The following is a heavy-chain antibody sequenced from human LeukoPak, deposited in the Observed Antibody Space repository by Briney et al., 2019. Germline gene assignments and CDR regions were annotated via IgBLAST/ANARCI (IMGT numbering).Heavy chain of an antibody. CDR3: ARGAYGSGDRGWFDP. V-gene: IGHV4-59*12. CDR1: GGYITSYY. CDR2: IYYSGST. D-gene: IGHD3-10*01. J-gene: IGHJ5*02. Sequence: SETLSLTCTVSGGYITSYYWSWIRQPPGKGLEYIGNIYYSGSTNYNPSLKSRVTMSVDTSKNQFSLRLSSVTAADTAVYYCARGAYGSGDRGWFDPWGQGTLVTVSS.